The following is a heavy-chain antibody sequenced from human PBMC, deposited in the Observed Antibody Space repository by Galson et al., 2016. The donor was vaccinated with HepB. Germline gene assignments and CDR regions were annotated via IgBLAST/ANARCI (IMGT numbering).Heavy chain of an antibody. CDR2: IRTDGSIT. CDR3: ARGRRGAISDFFDS. CDR1: GFTFSNYW. J-gene: IGHJ4*02. D-gene: IGHD3-10*01. V-gene: IGHV3-74*01. Sequence: SLRLSCAASGFTFSNYWMYWVRQAPGKGLVWVSRIRTDGSITDYADSVKGRFTISRANGKKTMYLQMNSLKAEDTALYYCARGRRGAISDFFDSWGQGTLVTVSS.